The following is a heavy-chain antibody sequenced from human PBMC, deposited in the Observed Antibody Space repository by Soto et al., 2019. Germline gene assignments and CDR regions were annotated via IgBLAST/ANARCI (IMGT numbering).Heavy chain of an antibody. Sequence: SQTLSLTWTVSGGSISSYYWSWIRQPPGKGLEWIGYIYYSGSTNYNPSLKSRVTISVDTSKNQFSLKLSSVTAADTAVYYCATSVDILTLDVWGQGTTVTVSS. CDR2: IYYSGST. J-gene: IGHJ6*02. D-gene: IGHD3-9*01. CDR1: GGSISSYY. V-gene: IGHV4-59*01. CDR3: ATSVDILTLDV.